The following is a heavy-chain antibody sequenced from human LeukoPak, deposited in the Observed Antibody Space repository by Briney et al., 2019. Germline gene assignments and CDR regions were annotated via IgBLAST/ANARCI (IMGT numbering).Heavy chain of an antibody. Sequence: PSETLSLTCSVSDGSISTYYWSWIRQSPGQGLEWIGNIYYRGDINYNPSLKSRVIISIDTSKSQFSLKVTSLTAADTAVYYCATNKDWAEADWGQGTLVIVSS. CDR3: ATNKDWAEAD. V-gene: IGHV4-59*03. J-gene: IGHJ4*02. CDR2: IYYRGDI. D-gene: IGHD3/OR15-3a*01. CDR1: DGSISTYY.